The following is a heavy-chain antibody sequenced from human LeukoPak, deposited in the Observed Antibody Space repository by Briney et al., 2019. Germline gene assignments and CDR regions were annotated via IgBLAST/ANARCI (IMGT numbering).Heavy chain of an antibody. CDR2: INPSGGST. J-gene: IGHJ4*02. Sequence: ASVKVSCKASGYTFTSYYMHWVRQAPGQGLEWMGIINPSGGSTSYAQKFQGRVTMTRDMSTSTAYMELRSLRSDDTAVYYCARRGGSYFDYFDYWGQGTLITVSS. V-gene: IGHV1-46*01. CDR1: GYTFTSYY. D-gene: IGHD1-26*01. CDR3: ARRGGSYFDYFDY.